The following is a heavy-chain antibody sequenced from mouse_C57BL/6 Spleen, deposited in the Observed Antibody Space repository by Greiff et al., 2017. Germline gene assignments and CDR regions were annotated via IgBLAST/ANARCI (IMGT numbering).Heavy chain of an antibody. V-gene: IGHV1-54*01. J-gene: IGHJ4*01. Sequence: QVQLQQSGAELVRPGTSVKVSCKASGYAFTNYLIEWVKQRPGQGLEWIGVINPGSGGTNSNEKFKGKATLTADTSSSTAYMQLSSLTSEDSAVYFCAVSWLLLGYAVDYWGQGTSVTVSS. D-gene: IGHD2-3*01. CDR1: GYAFTNYL. CDR2: INPGSGGT. CDR3: AVSWLLLGYAVDY.